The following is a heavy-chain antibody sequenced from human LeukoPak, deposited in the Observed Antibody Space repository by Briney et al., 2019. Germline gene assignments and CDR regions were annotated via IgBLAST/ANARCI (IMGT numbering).Heavy chain of an antibody. CDR2: INAGNGNT. V-gene: IGHV1-3*03. J-gene: IGHJ4*02. CDR3: ARDYDILTGYYINFDY. CDR1: GYTFTSYA. Sequence: ASVKVSCKASGYTFTSYAMHWVRQAPGQRLEWMGWINAGNGNTKYSQEFQGRVTITRDTSASTAYMELSSLRSEDMAVYYCARDYDILTGYYINFDYWGQGTLVTVSS. D-gene: IGHD3-9*01.